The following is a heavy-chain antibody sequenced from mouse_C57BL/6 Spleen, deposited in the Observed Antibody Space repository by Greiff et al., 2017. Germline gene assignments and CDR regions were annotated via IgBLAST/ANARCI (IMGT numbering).Heavy chain of an antibody. V-gene: IGHV1-54*01. D-gene: IGHD1-1*02. CDR1: GYAFTNYL. CDR2: INPGSGGT. J-gene: IGHJ2*01. CDR3: ARDYGDY. Sequence: VQLQQSGPELVKPGASVKISCKASGYAFTNYLIEWVKQRPGQGLEWIGVINPGSGGTNYNEKFKGKATLTADKSSSTAYMQLSSLTSEDSAVYFCARDYGDYWGQGTTLTVSS.